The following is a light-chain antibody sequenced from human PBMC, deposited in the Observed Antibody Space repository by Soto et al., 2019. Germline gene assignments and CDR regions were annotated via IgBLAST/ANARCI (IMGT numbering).Light chain of an antibody. CDR1: QSVLYSSNNKNY. J-gene: IGKJ1*01. CDR2: WAS. Sequence: DIVMTQSPDSLAVSLGERATINCKSSQSVLYSSNNKNYLAWYQQKPGQPPKLLIYWASTRESGVPDRFSGSGSGTDFTLTISSLQAEDVAVYSCQQYYSYWGTCGQGTKVEIK. CDR3: QQYYSYWGT. V-gene: IGKV4-1*01.